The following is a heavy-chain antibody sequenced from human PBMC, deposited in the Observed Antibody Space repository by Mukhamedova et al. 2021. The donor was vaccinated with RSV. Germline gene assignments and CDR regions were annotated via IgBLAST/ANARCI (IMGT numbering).Heavy chain of an antibody. CDR2: ISAYNGNT. V-gene: IGHV1-18*01. D-gene: IGHD1-26*01. CDR3: ASARSGSYLGY. Sequence: MGWISAYNGNTNYAQKLQDRVTMTTDTSTSTAYMELRSLRSDDTAVYYCASARSGSYLGYWGQGTLVTVSS. J-gene: IGHJ4*02.